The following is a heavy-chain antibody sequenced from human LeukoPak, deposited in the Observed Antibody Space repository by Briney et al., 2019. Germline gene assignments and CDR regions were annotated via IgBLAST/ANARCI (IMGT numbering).Heavy chain of an antibody. D-gene: IGHD5-24*01. Sequence: GESLKISCKGSGYSFTSYWIGWVRQMPGKGLEWMGIIYPGDSDTRYSPSFQGQVTISADTSISTSYLQWSSLRASDTAMYYCARPRDADSYHFDYWGQGTLVTVSS. CDR2: IYPGDSDT. CDR1: GYSFTSYW. J-gene: IGHJ4*02. V-gene: IGHV5-51*01. CDR3: ARPRDADSYHFDY.